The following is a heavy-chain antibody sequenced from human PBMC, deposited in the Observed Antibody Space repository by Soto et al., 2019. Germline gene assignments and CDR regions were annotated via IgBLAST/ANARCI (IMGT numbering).Heavy chain of an antibody. CDR2: INAGNGNT. D-gene: IGHD3-22*01. CDR3: ARADYDSSGYYYYGMDV. Sequence: ASVKVSCKASGYTFTCYAMHWVRQAPGQRLEWMGWINAGNGNTKYSQKFQGRVTITRDTSTSTAYMELSSLRSEDTAVYYCARADYDSSGYYYYGMDVWGQGTTVTVSS. V-gene: IGHV1-3*01. J-gene: IGHJ6*02. CDR1: GYTFTCYA.